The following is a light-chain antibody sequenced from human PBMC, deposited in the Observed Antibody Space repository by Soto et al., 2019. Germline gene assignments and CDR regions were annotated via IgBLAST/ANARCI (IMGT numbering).Light chain of an antibody. J-gene: IGLJ2*01. CDR3: QSYDTSLSASV. CDR1: SSNIGAGYD. Sequence: QSVLTQPPSVSGAPGQRVTISCTGSSSNIGAGYDVHWYQQLPGTAPKLLIHGISNRPSGVPDRFSGSKSGMSASLAITGLQAEDEADYYCQSYDTSLSASVFGGGTKLTVL. V-gene: IGLV1-40*01. CDR2: GIS.